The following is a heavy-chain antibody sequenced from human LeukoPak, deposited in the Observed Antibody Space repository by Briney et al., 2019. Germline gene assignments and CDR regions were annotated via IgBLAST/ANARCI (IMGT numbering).Heavy chain of an antibody. Sequence: PLETLSLTCTVSSDSISTYYWSWIRQPAGKGLEWIGRIYTSGSTNYNPSLKSRVTMSVDTSKNQFSLKLSSVTAADTAVYYCASTSDSGGYYYDYWGQGTLVTVSS. V-gene: IGHV4-4*07. D-gene: IGHD3-22*01. CDR1: SDSISTYY. J-gene: IGHJ4*02. CDR3: ASTSDSGGYYYDY. CDR2: IYTSGST.